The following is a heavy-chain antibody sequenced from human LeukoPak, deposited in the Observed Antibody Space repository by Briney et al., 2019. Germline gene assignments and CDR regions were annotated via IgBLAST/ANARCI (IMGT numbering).Heavy chain of an antibody. J-gene: IGHJ6*02. D-gene: IGHD2-2*01. V-gene: IGHV1-69*13. CDR3: ARVQLGYCSSTSCYEGYYYYYYGMDV. Sequence: SVKVSCKASGGTFSSYAISWVRQAPGQGLEWMGGIIPIFGTANYAQKFQGRVTITADESTSTVYMELSSLRSEDTAVYYCARVQLGYCSSTSCYEGYYYYYYGMDVWGQGTTVTVSS. CDR2: IIPIFGTA. CDR1: GGTFSSYA.